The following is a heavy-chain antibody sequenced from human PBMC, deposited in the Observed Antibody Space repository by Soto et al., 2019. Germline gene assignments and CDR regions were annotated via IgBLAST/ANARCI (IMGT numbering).Heavy chain of an antibody. CDR3: ARGADDFWSGYLADY. D-gene: IGHD3-3*01. V-gene: IGHV1-18*01. Sequence: QVQLVQSGAEVKKPGASVKVSCKASDYTFTSYGIIWVRQAPGQGLEWMGWISAYNGNTNYAQKLQGRDTMTTDTSTSTAYMELRSLRSDDTAVYYCARGADDFWSGYLADYWGQGTLVTVSS. CDR2: ISAYNGNT. CDR1: DYTFTSYG. J-gene: IGHJ4*02.